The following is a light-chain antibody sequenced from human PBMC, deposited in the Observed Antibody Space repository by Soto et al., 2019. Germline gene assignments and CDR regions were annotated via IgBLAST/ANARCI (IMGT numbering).Light chain of an antibody. CDR2: SNN. CDR3: QSYDSSLSVSYV. CDR1: SSNIGSNT. Sequence: QSVLTQPPSASGTPGQRVTISCSGSSSNIGSNTVNWYQQLPGTAPKLLIHSNNQRPSGVPDRFSGSKSGTSASLAISGLQSEDEADYYCQSYDSSLSVSYVFGTGTKLTVL. V-gene: IGLV1-44*01. J-gene: IGLJ1*01.